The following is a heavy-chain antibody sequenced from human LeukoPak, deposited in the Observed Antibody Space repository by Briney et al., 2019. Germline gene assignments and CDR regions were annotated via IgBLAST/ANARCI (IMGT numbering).Heavy chain of an antibody. D-gene: IGHD3-16*02. J-gene: IGHJ4*02. CDR2: ISSDGGST. V-gene: IGHV3-64D*06. Sequence: GGSLRLSCSASGFTFSSYGMHWVRQAPGKGLEYVSAISSDGGSTYYADSVKGRFTISRDNSKNTLYLQVRSLRAEDTAVCYCVPLYHGGVAYWGQGTLVTVSS. CDR1: GFTFSSYG. CDR3: VPLYHGGVAY.